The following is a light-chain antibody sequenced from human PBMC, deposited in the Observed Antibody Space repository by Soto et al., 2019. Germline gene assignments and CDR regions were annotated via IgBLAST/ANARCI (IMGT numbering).Light chain of an antibody. CDR2: DAS. Sequence: EIVLTQSPATLSLSPGERATLSCRASQSVSSYLAWYQQKPGQAPRLLIYDASNRATGIPARFSGSGPGTDFTLTISSLEPEDFAVYYCQQRSNWSWTFGQGTKVDIK. CDR1: QSVSSY. CDR3: QQRSNWSWT. J-gene: IGKJ1*01. V-gene: IGKV3-11*01.